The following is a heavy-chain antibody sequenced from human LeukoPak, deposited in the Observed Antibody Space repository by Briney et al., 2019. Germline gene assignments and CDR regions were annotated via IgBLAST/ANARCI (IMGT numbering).Heavy chain of an antibody. Sequence: PGGSLRLSCAASGFTFSDYYMSWIRQAPGKGLEWVSYISSSGSTIYYADSVKGRFTISRDNAKNSLYLQMNSLRAEGTAVYYCARDRRYCSSTSCPSDAFDIWGQGTMVTVSS. CDR2: ISSSGSTI. CDR1: GFTFSDYY. J-gene: IGHJ3*02. CDR3: ARDRRYCSSTSCPSDAFDI. D-gene: IGHD2-2*01. V-gene: IGHV3-11*04.